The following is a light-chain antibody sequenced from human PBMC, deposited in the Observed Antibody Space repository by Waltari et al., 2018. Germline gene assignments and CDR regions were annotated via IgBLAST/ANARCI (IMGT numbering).Light chain of an antibody. J-gene: IGKJ4*01. V-gene: IGKV1-33*01. CDR1: QDISNY. CDR2: AAS. Sequence: EIQMTQSPSSLSTSLGDRVTITCQTSQDISNYLNWYQQKPGKAPKLLIYAASNLETGVPSRFSGSGSGTNFTFTISSLQPEDIATYYCQQHDNLPLAFGGGPRWKSN. CDR3: QQHDNLPLA.